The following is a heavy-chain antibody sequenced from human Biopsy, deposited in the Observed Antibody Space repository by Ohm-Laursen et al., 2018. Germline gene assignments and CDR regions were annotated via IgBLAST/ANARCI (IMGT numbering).Heavy chain of an antibody. Sequence: GSLRLSCAASGFTFNAYWMSWVRQVPGKGLVWVSHIKSVGSWTNYADSVKGRFTISRDNAKNTLYLQMNSLRAEDTAVYYCVSFLKDLNMAVWGQGTTVTVSS. CDR2: IKSVGSWT. J-gene: IGHJ6*02. D-gene: IGHD2-15*01. CDR3: VSFLKDLNMAV. V-gene: IGHV3-74*01. CDR1: GFTFNAYW.